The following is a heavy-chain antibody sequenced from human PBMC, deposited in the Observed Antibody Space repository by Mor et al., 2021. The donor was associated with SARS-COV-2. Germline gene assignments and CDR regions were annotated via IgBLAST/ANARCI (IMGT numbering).Heavy chain of an antibody. J-gene: IGHJ4*02. V-gene: IGHV3-23*01. Sequence: TISGIVGSTYYADSVKGRFTISRDNSRNTVYLQMNSLRAEDTALYYCAKVSDYYDSSGYYSNWGQGTLVT. CDR3: AKVSDYYDSSGYYSN. CDR2: ISGIVGST. D-gene: IGHD3-22*01.